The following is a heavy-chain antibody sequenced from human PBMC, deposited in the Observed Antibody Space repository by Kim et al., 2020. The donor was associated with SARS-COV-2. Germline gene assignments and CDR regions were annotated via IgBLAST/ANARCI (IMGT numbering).Heavy chain of an antibody. Sequence: GGSLRLSCAASGFTFSSYGMHWVRQAPGKGLEWVAVIWYDGSNKYYADSVKGRFTISRDNSKNTLYLQMNSLRAEDTAVYYCARVMTYGIVVVINDAFDIWGQGTMVTVSS. D-gene: IGHD3-22*01. CDR3: ARVMTYGIVVVINDAFDI. J-gene: IGHJ3*02. CDR1: GFTFSSYG. CDR2: IWYDGSNK. V-gene: IGHV3-33*01.